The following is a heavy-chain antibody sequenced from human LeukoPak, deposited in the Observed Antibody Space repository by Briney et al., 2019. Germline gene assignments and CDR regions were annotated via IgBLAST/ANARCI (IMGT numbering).Heavy chain of an antibody. CDR2: ISTSSSST. D-gene: IGHD4/OR15-4a*01. CDR1: GFTFSSYT. CDR3: ARRAGAYSHPYDY. J-gene: IGHJ4*02. V-gene: IGHV3-48*04. Sequence: GGSLRLSCAASGFTFSSYTMNWVRQAPGKGLEWVSYISTSSSSTYYADSVKGRFTISRDNAKNSLFLQMNSLRAEDTAVYYCARRAGAYSHPYDYWGQGTLVTVSS.